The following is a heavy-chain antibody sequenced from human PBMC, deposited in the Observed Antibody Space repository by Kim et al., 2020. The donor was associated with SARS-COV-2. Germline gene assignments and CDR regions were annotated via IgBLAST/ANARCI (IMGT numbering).Heavy chain of an antibody. Sequence: SETLSLTCAVYGGSFSGYYWSWIRQPPGKGLEWIGEINHSGSTNYNPSLKSRVTISVDTSKNQFSLKLSSVTAADTAVYYCARGRITAMVKGNWFDPWGQGAPFPVSP. V-gene: IGHV4-34*01. J-gene: IGHJ5*02. CDR3: ARGRITAMVKGNWFDP. D-gene: IGHD5-18*01. CDR2: INHSGST. CDR1: GGSFSGYY.